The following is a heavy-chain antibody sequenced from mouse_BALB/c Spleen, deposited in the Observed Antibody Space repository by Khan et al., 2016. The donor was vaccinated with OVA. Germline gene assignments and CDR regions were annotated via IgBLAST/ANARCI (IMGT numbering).Heavy chain of an antibody. J-gene: IGHJ1*01. Sequence: VQLEESGPELKKPGETVKISCKASGYTFTNYGMNWVRQAPGKGLKWMAWINTNTGETTYTGEVKGRFTFSLENAESTAYLQMDSRKHEDIATYVCAIRASYWSIDVWGAGTTVTVSS. CDR2: INTNTGET. CDR3: AIRASYWSIDV. D-gene: IGHD1-1*01. V-gene: IGHV9-1*02. CDR1: GYTFTNYG.